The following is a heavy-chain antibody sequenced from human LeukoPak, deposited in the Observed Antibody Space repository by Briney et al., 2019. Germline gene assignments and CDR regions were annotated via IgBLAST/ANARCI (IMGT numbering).Heavy chain of an antibody. CDR2: IIPIFGTA. Sequence: SVKVSCKASGGTFSSYAISWVQQAPGKGLEWMGGIIPIFGTANYAQKFQGRVTITTDESTSTAYMELSSLRSEDTAVYYCARGGGIAARLSFDYWGQGTLVTVSS. V-gene: IGHV1-69*05. J-gene: IGHJ4*02. CDR1: GGTFSSYA. D-gene: IGHD6-6*01. CDR3: ARGGGIAARLSFDY.